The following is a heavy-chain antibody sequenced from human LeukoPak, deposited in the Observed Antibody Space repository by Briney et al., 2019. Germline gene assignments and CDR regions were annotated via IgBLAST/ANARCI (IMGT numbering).Heavy chain of an antibody. V-gene: IGHV4-59*02. CDR3: ARDRYIYGLTEYYFDY. D-gene: IGHD5-18*01. CDR1: GGSVNSYY. CDR2: VYYSGGT. J-gene: IGHJ4*02. Sequence: SETLSLTCTVSGGSVNSYYWSWVRQSPGKGLEWIGYVYYSGGTKYNASLKSRVTISVDLSNNRFSLKLTSVTAADTAVYYCARDRYIYGLTEYYFDYWGQGTLVTVSS.